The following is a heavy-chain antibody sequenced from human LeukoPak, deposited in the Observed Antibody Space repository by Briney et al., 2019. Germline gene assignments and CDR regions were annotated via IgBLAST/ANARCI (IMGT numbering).Heavy chain of an antibody. CDR3: ARDYYYDSSGYYYYFDY. D-gene: IGHD3-22*01. CDR1: GGSFSGYY. J-gene: IGHJ4*02. CDR2: INHSGST. V-gene: IGHV4-34*01. Sequence: SETLSLTCAVYGGSFSGYYWSWVRQPPGKGLEWIGEINHSGSTNYNPSLTSRVTISVDTSKNQFSLKLSSVTAADTAVYYCARDYYYDSSGYYYYFDYWGQGTLVTVSS.